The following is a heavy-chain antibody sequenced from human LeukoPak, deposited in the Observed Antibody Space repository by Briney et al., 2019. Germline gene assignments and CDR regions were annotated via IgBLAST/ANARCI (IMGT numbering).Heavy chain of an antibody. V-gene: IGHV3-21*01. D-gene: IGHD3-9*01. J-gene: IGHJ3*02. CDR1: GFTFSSYS. CDR3: ARDSGHYDILTGYQDAFDI. CDR2: ISSSSSYI. Sequence: PGGSLRLYCAASGFTFSSYSMNWVRQAPGKGLELVSSISSSSSYIYYADSVKGRFTISRDNSKNSLYMQMNSLRAEDTAVYYCARDSGHYDILTGYQDAFDIWGQGTMVTVSS.